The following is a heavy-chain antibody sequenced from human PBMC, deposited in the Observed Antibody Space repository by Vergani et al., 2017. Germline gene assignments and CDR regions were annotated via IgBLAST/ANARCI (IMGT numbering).Heavy chain of an antibody. D-gene: IGHD3-22*01. V-gene: IGHV3-23*01. CDR1: GFTFSSYA. Sequence: EVQLLESGGGLVQPGGSLRLSCAASGFTFSSYAMSWVRQAPGKGLEWVSAISGSGGSTYYADSVKGRFTISRDNSKNSLYLQMNSLRAEDTAVYYCAGRLLLHKNYYYGMDVWGQGTTVTVSS. CDR2: ISGSGGST. J-gene: IGHJ6*02. CDR3: AGRLLLHKNYYYGMDV.